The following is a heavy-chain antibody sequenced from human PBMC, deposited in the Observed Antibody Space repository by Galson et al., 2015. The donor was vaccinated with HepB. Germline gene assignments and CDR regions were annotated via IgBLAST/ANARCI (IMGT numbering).Heavy chain of an antibody. J-gene: IGHJ4*02. Sequence: QSGAEVKKPGESLRISCKGSGYTFSSYWITWVRQMPGKGLEWMGRIDPADSYTNYSPSFRGHVTISADKSISTAYLQWGSLKASDTAVYYCARCPPHRASCPDYWGQGTLVIVSS. CDR2: IDPADSYT. D-gene: IGHD2-2*01. CDR1: GYTFSSYW. CDR3: ARCPPHRASCPDY. V-gene: IGHV5-10-1*01.